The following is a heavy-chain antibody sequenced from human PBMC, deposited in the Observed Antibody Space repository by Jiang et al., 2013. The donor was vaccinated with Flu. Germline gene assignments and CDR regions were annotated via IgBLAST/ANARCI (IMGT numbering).Heavy chain of an antibody. CDR3: AREKVLQQPAFDY. V-gene: IGHV4-38-2*02. Sequence: GPGLVKPSETLSLTCAVSGYSISSGYYWGWIRQPPGKGLEWIGYIYYSGSTYYNPSLKSRVTISVDTSKNQFSLKLSSVTAADTAVYYCAREKVLQQPAFDYWGQGTLVTVSS. CDR1: GYSISSGYY. D-gene: IGHD6-13*01. CDR2: IYYSGST. J-gene: IGHJ4*02.